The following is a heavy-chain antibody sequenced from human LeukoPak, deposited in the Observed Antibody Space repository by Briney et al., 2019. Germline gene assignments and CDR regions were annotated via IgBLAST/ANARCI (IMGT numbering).Heavy chain of an antibody. V-gene: IGHV3-30*04. Sequence: PGGSLRLSCAASGPFFSSYSMHWIRQAPGKGLEWVAVISHDGSKKYYADSVKGRVSIFRVNSKNMFYLQMSRLRIEDTAVFYCARGDDTSVITNWLDPWGQGTLVTVSS. J-gene: IGHJ5*02. D-gene: IGHD3-16*02. CDR3: ARGDDTSVITNWLDP. CDR1: GPFFSSYS. CDR2: ISHDGSKK.